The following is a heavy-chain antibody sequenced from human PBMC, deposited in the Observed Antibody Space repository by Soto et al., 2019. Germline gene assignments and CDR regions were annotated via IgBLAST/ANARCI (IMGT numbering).Heavy chain of an antibody. V-gene: IGHV3-7*01. CDR2: IKPDGSGI. CDR1: GFTFSSDW. CDR3: ARGCVPAASASYDMYD. J-gene: IGHJ6*02. Sequence: GSLRLSCAASGFTFSSDWRTWVRQAPCQGLEWVAKIKPDGSGIYYVDSVKGRFTISRDNAKNSLYLQMNSLRAEDWAVYYCARGCVPAASASYDMYDWGQGTTLTVSS. D-gene: IGHD2-2*01.